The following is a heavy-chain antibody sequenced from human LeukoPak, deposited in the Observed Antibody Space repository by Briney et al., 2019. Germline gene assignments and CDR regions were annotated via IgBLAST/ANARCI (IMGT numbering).Heavy chain of an antibody. V-gene: IGHV3-21*01. J-gene: IGHJ4*02. CDR1: GFTFSSYS. D-gene: IGHD6-13*01. CDR2: ISSSRSYI. CDR3: ARDRPGSSWYGGDNY. Sequence: AGGSLRLSCAASGFTFSSYSMNWVRQAPEKGLEWVSSISSSRSYIYYADSVKGRFTISRDNAKNSLYLQMNSLRAEDTAVYYCARDRPGSSWYGGDNYWGQGTLVTVSS.